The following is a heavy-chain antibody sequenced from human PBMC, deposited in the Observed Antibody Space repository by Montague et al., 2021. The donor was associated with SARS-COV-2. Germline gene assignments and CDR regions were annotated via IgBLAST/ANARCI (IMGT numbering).Heavy chain of an antibody. CDR2: ICYSGST. V-gene: IGHV4-39*02. Sequence: SETLSLTCTVSGGSISSSSYYWGWIRQPPGKGLEWIGSICYSGSTYYNPSLKSRVTISVDTSKNQFSLKLSSVTAADTAVYYCAREAYYYDSSGYYGGGYYYYYGMDVWGQGTTVTVSS. CDR1: GGSISSSSYY. J-gene: IGHJ6*02. D-gene: IGHD3-22*01. CDR3: AREAYYYDSSGYYGGGYYYYYGMDV.